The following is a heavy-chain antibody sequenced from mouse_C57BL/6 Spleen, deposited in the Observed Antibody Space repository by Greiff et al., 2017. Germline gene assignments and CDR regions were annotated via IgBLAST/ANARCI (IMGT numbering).Heavy chain of an antibody. CDR2: INPNNGGT. Sequence: EVQLQQSGPELVKPGASVKISCKASGYTFTDYYMNWVKQSHGKSLEWIGDINPNNGGTSYNQKFKGKATLTVDKSSSTAYMELRSLTSEDSAVYYCATIYYGDYWYFDVWGTGTTVTFSS. CDR1: GYTFTDYY. V-gene: IGHV1-26*01. J-gene: IGHJ1*03. D-gene: IGHD2-1*01. CDR3: ATIYYGDYWYFDV.